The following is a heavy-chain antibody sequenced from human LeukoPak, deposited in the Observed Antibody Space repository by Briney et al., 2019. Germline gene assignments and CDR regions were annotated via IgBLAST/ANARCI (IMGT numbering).Heavy chain of an antibody. J-gene: IGHJ3*02. V-gene: IGHV3-23*01. CDR1: GFTFSSYA. Sequence: PGGALRLSCAASGFTFSSYAMNWVGQAPGKGLEWVSLISGSGDSTDYADSVKGRFTISRDNSKNTLYLQIHSLRDDDTAVYYCAKRAVAGTGRGFDIWGQGTLVTVSS. CDR2: ISGSGDST. D-gene: IGHD6-19*01. CDR3: AKRAVAGTGRGFDI.